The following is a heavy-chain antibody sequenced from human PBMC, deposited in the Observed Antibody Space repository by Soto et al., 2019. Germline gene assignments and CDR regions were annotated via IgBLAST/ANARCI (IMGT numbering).Heavy chain of an antibody. J-gene: IGHJ4*02. CDR1: GFTFSSYA. CDR3: AKDRYFDWLLDY. D-gene: IGHD3-9*01. CDR2: ISGSGGST. V-gene: IGHV3-23*01. Sequence: EVQLLESGGGLVQPGGSLRLSCAASGFTFSSYAMSWVRQAPGKGLEWVSAISGSGGSTYYADSVKGRFTISRDNSKNTLYLQMNSLRAEDTAVYYSAKDRYFDWLLDYWGQGTLVTVSS.